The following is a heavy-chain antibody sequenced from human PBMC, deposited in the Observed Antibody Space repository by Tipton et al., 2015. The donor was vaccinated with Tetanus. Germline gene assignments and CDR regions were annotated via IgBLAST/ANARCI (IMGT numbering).Heavy chain of an antibody. D-gene: IGHD2-21*01. CDR1: GGSISRHY. V-gene: IGHV4-4*07. CDR2: IYSDVYTSEST. CDR3: ARRGDNWSFDL. J-gene: IGHJ2*01. Sequence: TLSLTCTVSGGSISRHYWSWIRQPAGKGLEWIGRIYSDVYTSESTTYNPSLKNRVSMSVDTSKNQFSLKLTSVIAADTAMYYCARRGDNWSFDLWGRGPLVTVSS.